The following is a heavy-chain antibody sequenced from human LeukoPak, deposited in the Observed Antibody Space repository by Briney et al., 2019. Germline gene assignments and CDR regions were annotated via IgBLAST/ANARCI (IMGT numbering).Heavy chain of an antibody. CDR1: GGTFSSYA. J-gene: IGHJ4*02. D-gene: IGHD2-2*01. CDR3: ARVGCSSSTCLDY. Sequence: ASVKVSCKASGGTFSSYAMSWVRQAPGQGLEWMGRIIPICGTANYAQKFQVRVTITTDESTSTAYMELSSLRSEDTAVYYCARVGCSSSTCLDYWGAGTLVTVSS. V-gene: IGHV1-69*05. CDR2: IIPICGTA.